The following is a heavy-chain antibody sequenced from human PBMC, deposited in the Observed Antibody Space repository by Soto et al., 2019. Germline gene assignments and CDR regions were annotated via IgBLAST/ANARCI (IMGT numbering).Heavy chain of an antibody. D-gene: IGHD6-13*01. CDR2: ISAYNGNT. V-gene: IGHV1-18*01. CDR3: ARAYSSSWYLSYYFDY. J-gene: IGHJ4*02. CDR1: GYTFTSYG. Sequence: GASVKVSCKASGYTFTSYGISWVRQAPGQGLEWMGWISAYNGNTNYAQKLQGRVTMTTDTSTSTAYMELRSLRSDDTAVYYCARAYSSSWYLSYYFDYWGQGTLVTVSS.